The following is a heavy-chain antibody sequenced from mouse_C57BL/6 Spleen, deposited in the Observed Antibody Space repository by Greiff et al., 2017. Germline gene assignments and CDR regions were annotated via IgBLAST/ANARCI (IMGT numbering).Heavy chain of an antibody. J-gene: IGHJ4*01. V-gene: IGHV1-15*01. Sequence: VQLQQSGAELVRPGASVTLSCKASGYTFTDYEMHWVKQTPVHGLEWIGAIDPETGGTAYNQKFKGKAILTADKSSSTAYMELRSLTSEDSAVYYCTRSGGDGNYAMDYWGQGTSVTVSS. CDR1: GYTFTDYE. CDR2: IDPETGGT. D-gene: IGHD2-3*01. CDR3: TRSGGDGNYAMDY.